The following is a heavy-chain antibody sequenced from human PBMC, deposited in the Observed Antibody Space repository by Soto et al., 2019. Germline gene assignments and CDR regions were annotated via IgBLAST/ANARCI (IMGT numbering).Heavy chain of an antibody. CDR2: VSWNSGSI. CDR1: GFTFDDYA. D-gene: IGHD3-3*01. J-gene: IGHJ6*03. V-gene: IGHV3-9*01. CDR3: AKDSYYDFWSGYGRGRTFMDF. Sequence: GGSLRLSCAASGFTFDDYAMHWVRQAPGKGLEWVSGVSWNSGSIGYADSVKGRFTISRDNAKNSLYLQMNSLRAEDTALYYCAKDSYYDFWSGYGRGRTFMDFWGKGSTVTVSS.